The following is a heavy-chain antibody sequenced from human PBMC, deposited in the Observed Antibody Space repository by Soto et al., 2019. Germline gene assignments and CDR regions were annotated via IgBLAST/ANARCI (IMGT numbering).Heavy chain of an antibody. J-gene: IGHJ4*02. Sequence: GGSLRLSCAASAFTFNNYAMSWVRQAPGKGLEWVSGIGGSGRTTYYADSVKGRFTISRDNSNNTLFLQMNSLRAEDTAVYYCAKSRYSNSSGDFYDYWGQGTLVTVSS. CDR2: IGGSGRTT. CDR3: AKSRYSNSSGDFYDY. V-gene: IGHV3-23*01. D-gene: IGHD3-22*01. CDR1: AFTFNNYA.